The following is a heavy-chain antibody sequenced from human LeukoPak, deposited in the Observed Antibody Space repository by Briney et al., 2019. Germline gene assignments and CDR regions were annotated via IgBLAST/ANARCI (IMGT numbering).Heavy chain of an antibody. D-gene: IGHD5-12*01. Sequence: PGGSLRLSCAASGFTFSSYGMHWVRQAPGKGLEWVAVIWYDGSNKYYADSMKGRFTISRDNSKNTLYLQMNSLRAEDTAVYYCAKDLGGYDSLYFDYWGQGTLVTVSS. CDR1: GFTFSSYG. CDR3: AKDLGGYDSLYFDY. J-gene: IGHJ4*02. V-gene: IGHV3-33*06. CDR2: IWYDGSNK.